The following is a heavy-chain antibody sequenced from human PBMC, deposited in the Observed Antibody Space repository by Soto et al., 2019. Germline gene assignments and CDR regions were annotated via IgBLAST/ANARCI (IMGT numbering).Heavy chain of an antibody. V-gene: IGHV4-39*01. CDR1: GGSISSSSYY. CDR2: IYYGGST. D-gene: IGHD3-10*01. J-gene: IGHJ4*02. Sequence: QLQLQESGPGLVKPSETLSLTCTVSGGSISSSSYYWGWIRQPPGKGLEWIGSIYYGGSTYYNPSLKSRVTISVDTSKNQFSLKLSSVTAADTAVYYCARERSESHYYYGSGSSVGWGQGTLVTVSS. CDR3: ARERSESHYYYGSGSSVG.